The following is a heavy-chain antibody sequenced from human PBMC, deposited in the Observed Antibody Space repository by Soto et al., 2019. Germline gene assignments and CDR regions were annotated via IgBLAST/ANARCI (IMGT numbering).Heavy chain of an antibody. J-gene: IGHJ3*02. CDR1: GYTFTSYA. Sequence: QVQLVQSGAEVKKPGASVKVSCKASGYTFTSYAMHWVRKAPGQRLEWMGWINAGNGNTKYSQKFQGRVTITRDTSASTAYMELSSLRSEDTAVYYCATRGYSGYDLGYDAFDIWGQGTMVTVSS. CDR2: INAGNGNT. D-gene: IGHD5-12*01. CDR3: ATRGYSGYDLGYDAFDI. V-gene: IGHV1-3*01.